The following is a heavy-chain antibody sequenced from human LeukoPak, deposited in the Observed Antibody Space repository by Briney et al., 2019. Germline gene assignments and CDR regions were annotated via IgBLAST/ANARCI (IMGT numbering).Heavy chain of an antibody. CDR2: LSSSSSTI. D-gene: IGHD3-22*01. CDR3: ARGAYYYED. J-gene: IGHJ4*02. CDR1: GFTFSSHS. Sequence: VGSLRLSCAASGFTFSSHSMNWVRRAPGEGLEWVSYLSSSSSTIYYADSVKGRFTISRDNAKNSLYLQMNSLRAEGTAVYYCARGAYYYEDWDQGTLVTVSS. V-gene: IGHV3-48*01.